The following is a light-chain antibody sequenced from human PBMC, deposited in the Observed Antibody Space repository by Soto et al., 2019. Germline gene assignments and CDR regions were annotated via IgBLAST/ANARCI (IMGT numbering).Light chain of an antibody. CDR1: QSINRD. J-gene: IGKJ5*01. CDR3: QQYNSWPIT. V-gene: IGKV3D-15*01. CDR2: GAS. Sequence: ESGFTKKPTALSVSPGESATLSLRASQSINRDLAWYVQKPGQAPRRVIYGASTWGTGAPPRFTGSGSGTEFTLTISGLQSEDFAVYYCQQYNSWPITFGQGTRLEIK.